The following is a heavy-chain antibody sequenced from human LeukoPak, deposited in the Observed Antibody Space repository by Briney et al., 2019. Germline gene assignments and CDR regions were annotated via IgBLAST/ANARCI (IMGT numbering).Heavy chain of an antibody. J-gene: IGHJ4*02. CDR3: ARGSDDSTGAPVDFDY. V-gene: IGHV4-59*08. D-gene: IGHD2-8*02. CDR2: IYYSGST. Sequence: SETLSLTCTVSGGSISSYYWSWIRQPPGKGLEWIGYIYYSGSTNHNPSLKSRVTISVDTSKNQFSLKLSSVTAADTAVYYCARGSDDSTGAPVDFDYWGQGTLVTDSS. CDR1: GGSISSYY.